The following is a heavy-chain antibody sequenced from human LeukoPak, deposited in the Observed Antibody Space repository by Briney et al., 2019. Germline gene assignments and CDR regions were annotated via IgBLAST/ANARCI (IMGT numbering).Heavy chain of an antibody. V-gene: IGHV4-34*01. CDR3: ARDRYSPNRFQH. CDR1: GGSFSGYY. D-gene: IGHD1-14*01. CDR2: INHSGST. J-gene: IGHJ1*01. Sequence: PSETLSLTCAVYGGSFSGYYWSWIRQPPGKGLEWIGEINHSGSTNYNPSLKSRVTISVDTSKNQFSLKLSSVTAADTAVYYCARDRYSPNRFQHWGQGTLVTVSS.